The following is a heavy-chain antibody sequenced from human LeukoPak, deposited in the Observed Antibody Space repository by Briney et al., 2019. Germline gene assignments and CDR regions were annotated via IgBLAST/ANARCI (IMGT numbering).Heavy chain of an antibody. CDR2: IYYSGST. CDR3: ARRLLWFGEFIDY. V-gene: IGHV4-39*07. D-gene: IGHD3-10*01. Sequence: SETLSLTCTVSGGSIINTNYFWGWVRQSPGKGLEWIGNIYYSGSTYYSPSLKSRVTISVDTSKNQFSLKLSSVTAADTAVYYCARRLLWFGEFIDYWGQGTLVTVSS. J-gene: IGHJ4*02. CDR1: GGSIINTNYF.